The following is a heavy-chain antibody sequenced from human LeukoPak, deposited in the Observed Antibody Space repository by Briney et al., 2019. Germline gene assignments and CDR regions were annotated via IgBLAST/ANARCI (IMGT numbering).Heavy chain of an antibody. CDR3: AKDSITMILVVIYFDY. V-gene: IGHV3-23*01. J-gene: IGHJ4*02. Sequence: PGGSLRLSCAASGFTFSSYAMSWVRQAPGKGLEGVSAISGSGGSTYYADSVKGRFTISRDNSKNTLYLQMNSLRAEDTAVYYCAKDSITMILVVIYFDYWGQGTLVTVSS. CDR2: ISGSGGST. D-gene: IGHD3-22*01. CDR1: GFTFSSYA.